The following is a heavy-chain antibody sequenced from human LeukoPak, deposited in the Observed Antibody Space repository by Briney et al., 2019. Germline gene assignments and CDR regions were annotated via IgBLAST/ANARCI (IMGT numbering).Heavy chain of an antibody. CDR3: ARAAYGDYRYYYFYLDV. D-gene: IGHD4-17*01. CDR2: IYTSGSS. CDR1: GGSINSYY. J-gene: IGHJ6*03. V-gene: IGHV4-4*07. Sequence: PSETLSLTCTVPGGSINSYYWSWIRQPAGKGVEWIGRIYTSGSSNYKPSLKSRVTMSVDTSKNQFSLRLTSVTAADTAVYYCARAAYGDYRYYYFYLDVWGKGTTVTVSS.